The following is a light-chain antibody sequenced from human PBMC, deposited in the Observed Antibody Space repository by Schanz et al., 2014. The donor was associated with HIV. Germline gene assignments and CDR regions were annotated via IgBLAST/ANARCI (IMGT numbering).Light chain of an antibody. Sequence: QSALTQPPSVSGSPGQSVTISCTGTSSDVGSYNRVSWYQQPPGTAPKLIIYEVSYRPSGVPDRFSGSKSGNTASLTISGLQAEDEADYFCQSFDSSLNGVVFGGGTKLTVL. J-gene: IGLJ2*01. CDR1: SSDVGSYNR. CDR2: EVS. V-gene: IGLV2-18*02. CDR3: QSFDSSLNGVV.